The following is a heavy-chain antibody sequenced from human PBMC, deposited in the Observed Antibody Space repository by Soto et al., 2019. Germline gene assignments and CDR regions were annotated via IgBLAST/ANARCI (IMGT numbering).Heavy chain of an antibody. CDR3: AGGPGVARNY. Sequence: PSETLSLTCTVSGGSISCGGYYWSWIRQHPWKVLEWIGYIYYSGSTXYNPSLKXXATISLDRSKNXFSLKXSSLTAADTAVYYCAGGPGVARNYWRQGTLVTVSS. CDR2: IYYSGST. V-gene: IGHV4-31*01. D-gene: IGHD1-26*01. CDR1: GGSISCGGYY. J-gene: IGHJ4*02.